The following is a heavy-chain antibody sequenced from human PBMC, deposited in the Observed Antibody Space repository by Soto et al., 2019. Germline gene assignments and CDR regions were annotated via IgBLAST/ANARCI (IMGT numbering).Heavy chain of an antibody. CDR2: VNPNSGNT. CDR3: ARGADRGVDY. J-gene: IGHJ4*02. CDR1: GYTFTSYD. V-gene: IGHV1-8*01. Sequence: QVQLVQSGAEVRQPGASVKVSCMTSGYTFTSYDINWMRQATGQGLEWMGWVNPNSGNTRIVQNFQGRVTMTRDTSLGTVYMELSSLTSDDTAVYYCARGADRGVDYWGQGTLVTVSS. D-gene: IGHD3-16*02.